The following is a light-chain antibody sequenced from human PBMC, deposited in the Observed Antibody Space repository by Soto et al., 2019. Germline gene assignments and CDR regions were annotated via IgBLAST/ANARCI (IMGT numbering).Light chain of an antibody. CDR1: SSNIKYNY. V-gene: IGLV1-44*01. J-gene: IGLJ1*01. Sequence: QSVLTQPPSLSATPGQTVTISCSGSSSNIKYNYVCWYQKFPGTAPKLLIYGTNHRPSGVPDRFSGSKSGTSGSLAISGLQSEDEADYYCAAWDDSLNAQFVFGTGTKVTVL. CDR2: GTN. CDR3: AAWDDSLNAQFV.